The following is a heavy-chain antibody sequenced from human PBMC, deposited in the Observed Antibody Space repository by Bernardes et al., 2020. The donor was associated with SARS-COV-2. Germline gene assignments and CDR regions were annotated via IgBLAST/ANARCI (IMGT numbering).Heavy chain of an antibody. V-gene: IGHV2-70*04. CDR1: GFSLTTSGMR. CDR3: ARDHDY. J-gene: IGHJ4*02. Sequence: GPTLVKPTQTLTLTCSFSGFSLTTSGMRVSWIRQPPGKALEWLARIDWADDKFYSTSLETRLTISRDTSKNQVVLTMTDMDPVDTATYYCARDHDYWGQGTLVTVSS. CDR2: IDWADDK.